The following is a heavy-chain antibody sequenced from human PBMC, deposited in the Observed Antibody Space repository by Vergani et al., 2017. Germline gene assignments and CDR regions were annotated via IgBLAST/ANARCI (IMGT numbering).Heavy chain of an antibody. J-gene: IGHJ4*02. Sequence: QVQLVESGGGVVQPGGSLRLSCAASGFTFSSYGMHWVRQAPGKGLEWVAFIRYDGSNKYYADSVKGRFTISRDNSKNTLYLQMNSLRAEDTAVYYCAKEFWGSSGWYRGPFDYWGQGTLVTVSS. V-gene: IGHV3-30*02. CDR3: AKEFWGSSGWYRGPFDY. CDR1: GFTFSSYG. D-gene: IGHD6-19*01. CDR2: IRYDGSNK.